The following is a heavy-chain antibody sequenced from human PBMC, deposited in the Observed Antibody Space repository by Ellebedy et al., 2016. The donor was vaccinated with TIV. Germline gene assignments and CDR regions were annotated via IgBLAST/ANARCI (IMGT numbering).Heavy chain of an antibody. CDR3: ARDRGVSLFGVITPGASDI. J-gene: IGHJ3*02. CDR2: INRDGSST. V-gene: IGHV3-74*01. CDR1: GFTFSSHW. Sequence: GGSLRLXCAASGFTFSSHWMHWVRQAPGKELVWVSRINRDGSSTGYADSVKGRLTISRDNAKNTLYLQMDSLRAEDTAVYYCARDRGVSLFGVITPGASDIWGQGTMVTVSS. D-gene: IGHD3-3*01.